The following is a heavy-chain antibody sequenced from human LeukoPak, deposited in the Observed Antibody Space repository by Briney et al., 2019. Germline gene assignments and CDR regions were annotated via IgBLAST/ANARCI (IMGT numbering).Heavy chain of an antibody. J-gene: IGHJ4*02. D-gene: IGHD1-26*01. CDR2: INHSGST. CDR3: ARRRRSGSQVLDF. V-gene: IGHV4-34*01. CDR1: GGSLSDYY. Sequence: PQTLSLTCAGYGGSLSDYYRSGVRQPPGKGLEWIGGINHSGSTNYNSSLKSRVIISVDTSKNQFSLRLSSVTAADTAAYYCARRRRSGSQVLDFWGQGTLVTVSS.